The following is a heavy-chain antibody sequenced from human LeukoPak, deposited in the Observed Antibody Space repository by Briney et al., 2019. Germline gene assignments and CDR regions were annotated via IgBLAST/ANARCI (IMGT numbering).Heavy chain of an antibody. CDR2: IKQDGSEK. CDR3: ARDRDWYSFDS. CDR1: GFTFSSYA. V-gene: IGHV3-7*03. D-gene: IGHD6-19*01. J-gene: IGHJ4*02. Sequence: QPGGSLRLSCAASGFTFSSYAMSWVRQAPGKGLEWVANIKQDGSEKYYVDSVKGRFTISRDNAKNSLYLQMNSLRAEDTAVYYCARDRDWYSFDSWGQGTLVTVSS.